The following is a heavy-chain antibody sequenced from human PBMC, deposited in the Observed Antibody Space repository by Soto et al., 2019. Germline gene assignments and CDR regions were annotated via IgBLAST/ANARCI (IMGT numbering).Heavy chain of an antibody. CDR2: INAGNGNT. J-gene: IGHJ4*02. D-gene: IGHD2-21*02. Sequence: GASVKVSYKASGYTFTSYAMHWVRQAPGQRLEWMGWINAGNGNTKYSQKFQGRVTITRDTSASTAYMELSSLRSEDTAVYYCARSIVVVTALDYWGQGTLVTVSS. CDR1: GYTFTSYA. V-gene: IGHV1-3*01. CDR3: ARSIVVVTALDY.